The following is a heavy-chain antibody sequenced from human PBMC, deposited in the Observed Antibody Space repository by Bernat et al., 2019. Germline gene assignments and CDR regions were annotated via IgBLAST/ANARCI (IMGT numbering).Heavy chain of an antibody. CDR2: IWYDGSNK. Sequence: QLQLQESGPGLVKPSETLSLTCTVSGGSISSSSYYWGWIRQPPGKGLEWVAVIWYDGSNKYYADSVKGRFTISRDNSKNTLYLQMNSLRAEDTAVYYCARGAHSWGGSDRETLDYWGQGTLVTVSS. D-gene: IGHD7-27*01. CDR1: GGSISSSSYY. V-gene: IGHV3-33*08. CDR3: ARGAHSWGGSDRETLDY. J-gene: IGHJ4*02.